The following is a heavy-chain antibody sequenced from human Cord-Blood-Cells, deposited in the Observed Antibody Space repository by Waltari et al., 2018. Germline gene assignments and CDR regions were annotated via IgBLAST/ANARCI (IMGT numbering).Heavy chain of an antibody. CDR1: GYTFTSYG. Sequence: QVQLVQSGAEVKKPGASVKVSCKASGYTFTSYGISWVRQAPGQGLEWMGWIRAYNGNTNYAQKLQGRVTMTTNTSTSTAYMELRSRRSDDTAVYYWASGGSYNYYGMDVWGQGTTVTVSS. V-gene: IGHV1-18*01. CDR3: ASGGSYNYYGMDV. J-gene: IGHJ6*02. CDR2: IRAYNGNT. D-gene: IGHD1-26*01.